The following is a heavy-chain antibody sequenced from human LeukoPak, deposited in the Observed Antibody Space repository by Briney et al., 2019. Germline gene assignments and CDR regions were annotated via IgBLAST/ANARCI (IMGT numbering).Heavy chain of an antibody. CDR1: GYTFTGYY. CDR2: INPNSGGT. D-gene: IGHD3-10*01. CDR3: ARWHYGSGSYYNINRFDY. Sequence: ASVKVSCKASGYTFTGYYMHWVRQAPGQGLEWMGRINPNSGGTNYAQKFQGRVTMTRDTSISTAYMELSRLRSDDTAVYYCARWHYGSGSYYNINRFDYWGQGTLVTVSS. V-gene: IGHV1-2*06. J-gene: IGHJ4*02.